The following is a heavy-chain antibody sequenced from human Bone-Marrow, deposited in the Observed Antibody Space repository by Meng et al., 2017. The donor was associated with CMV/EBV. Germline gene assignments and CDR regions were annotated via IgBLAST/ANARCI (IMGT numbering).Heavy chain of an antibody. J-gene: IGHJ6*02. CDR2: ISSSSSYI. D-gene: IGHD3-9*01. CDR1: GFTFSDYY. Sequence: GESLKISCAASGFTFSDYYMSWIRQAPGKGLEWVSSISSSSSYIYYPDSVKGRFTISRDNAKNSVYLQMNSLRAEDTAVYYCARDLTNGMDVWGQGTTVTVSS. CDR3: ARDLTNGMDV. V-gene: IGHV3-11*06.